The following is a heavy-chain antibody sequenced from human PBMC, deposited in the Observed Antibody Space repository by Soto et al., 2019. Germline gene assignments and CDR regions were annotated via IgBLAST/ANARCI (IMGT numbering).Heavy chain of an antibody. CDR3: ARDHEWELQSY. CDR1: GYTFTSYH. CDR2: MNPNSGNT. D-gene: IGHD1-26*01. Sequence: QVQLVQSGAEVKKPGASVKVSCKGSGYTFTSYHINWVRQATGQGLEWMGWMNPNSGNTGYAQTLQGRVTMTWDTSISTAYMELSSLRSEDTAVYYCARDHEWELQSYWGQGTLVTVSS. V-gene: IGHV1-8*01. J-gene: IGHJ4*02.